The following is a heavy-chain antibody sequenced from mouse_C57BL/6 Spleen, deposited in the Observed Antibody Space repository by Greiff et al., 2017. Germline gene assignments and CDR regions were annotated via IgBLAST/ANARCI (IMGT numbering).Heavy chain of an antibody. V-gene: IGHV3-6*01. CDR3: ARGLREVAY. D-gene: IGHD1-1*01. Sequence: DVQLQESGPGLVKPSQSLSLTCSVTGYSITSGYYWNWIRQFPGNKLEWMGYISYDGSNNYNPSLKNRISITRDTSKNQFFLKLNSVTTEDTATYYCARGLREVAYWGQGTLVTVSA. J-gene: IGHJ3*01. CDR2: ISYDGSN. CDR1: GYSITSGYY.